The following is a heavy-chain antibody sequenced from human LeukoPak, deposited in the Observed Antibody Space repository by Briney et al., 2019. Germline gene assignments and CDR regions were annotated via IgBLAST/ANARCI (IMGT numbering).Heavy chain of an antibody. CDR3: ARDSSGYYLGWFDP. Sequence: PGGFLRLSCAASGFTFSSYWMSWVRQAPGKGLEWVANIKQDGSEKYYVDSVKGRFTISRDNAKNSLYLQMNSLRAEDTAVYYCARDSSGYYLGWFDPWGQGTLVTVSS. CDR2: IKQDGSEK. D-gene: IGHD3-22*01. CDR1: GFTFSSYW. V-gene: IGHV3-7*01. J-gene: IGHJ5*02.